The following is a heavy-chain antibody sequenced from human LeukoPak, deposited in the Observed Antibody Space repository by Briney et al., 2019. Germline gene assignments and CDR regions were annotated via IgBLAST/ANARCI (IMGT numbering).Heavy chain of an antibody. Sequence: GASVKVSCKASGYTFTSYYMHWVRQAPGQGLEWMGIINPSGGSTSYAQKFQGRVTMTRGTSTSTVYMELSSLRSEDTAVYYCARAIVAISVEMATGVDYWGQGTLVTVSS. CDR2: INPSGGST. V-gene: IGHV1-46*01. CDR1: GYTFTSYY. CDR3: ARAIVAISVEMATGVDY. D-gene: IGHD5-24*01. J-gene: IGHJ4*02.